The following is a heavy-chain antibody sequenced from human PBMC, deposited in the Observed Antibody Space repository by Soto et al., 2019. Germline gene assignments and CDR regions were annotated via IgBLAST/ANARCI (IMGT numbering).Heavy chain of an antibody. Sequence: QLQLQESGPGLVKPSETLSLTCTVSGGSISSSSYYWGWIRQPPGKGLEWIGSIYYSGSTYYNPSLKSRVTISVDTSKNQFSLKLSSVTAADTAVYYCARAVRYFDWLPGYFDYWGQGTLVTVSS. J-gene: IGHJ4*02. CDR3: ARAVRYFDWLPGYFDY. CDR1: GGSISSSSYY. V-gene: IGHV4-39*01. D-gene: IGHD3-9*01. CDR2: IYYSGST.